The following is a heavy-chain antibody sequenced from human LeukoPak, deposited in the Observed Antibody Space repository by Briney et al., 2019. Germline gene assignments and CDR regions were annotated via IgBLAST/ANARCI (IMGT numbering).Heavy chain of an antibody. CDR1: GFTFSSYR. J-gene: IGHJ4*02. Sequence: GGSLRLSCAASGFTFSSYRMSWVRQAPGKGLEWVSSLSGSGANTYYADSVTGRFTVSRDNSKNTLYLQMNSLRAEDTAIYYCAKWLRSPYFFDSWGQGTLVTVSS. CDR3: AKWLRSPYFFDS. V-gene: IGHV3-23*01. CDR2: LSGSGANT. D-gene: IGHD5-12*01.